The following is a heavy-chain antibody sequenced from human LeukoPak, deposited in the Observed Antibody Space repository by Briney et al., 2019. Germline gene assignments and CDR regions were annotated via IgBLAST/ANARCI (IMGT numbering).Heavy chain of an antibody. CDR3: AKDSLPITMIVVVTSGDAFDI. CDR1: GFTFSSYA. J-gene: IGHJ3*02. V-gene: IGHV3-23*01. D-gene: IGHD3-22*01. Sequence: GGSLRLSCAASGFTFSSYAMSWVRQAPGKGLEWVSAISGSGGSTYYADSVKGRFTISRDNSKNTLYLKMNSLRADDTAVYYCAKDSLPITMIVVVTSGDAFDIWGQGTMVTVSS. CDR2: ISGSGGST.